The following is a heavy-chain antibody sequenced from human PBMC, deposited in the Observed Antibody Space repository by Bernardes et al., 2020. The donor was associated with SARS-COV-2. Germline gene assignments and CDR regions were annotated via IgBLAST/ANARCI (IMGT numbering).Heavy chain of an antibody. CDR1: GGTFSSYT. D-gene: IGHD2-15*01. Sequence: CKASGGTFSSYTISWVRQAPGQELEWMGRIIPILGIATYAQKFQGRVTITADKSTSTAYMELSSLRSEDTAVYYCARSGVVVAASNAFDIWGQGTMVTVSS. CDR2: IIPILGIA. V-gene: IGHV1-69*02. CDR3: ARSGVVVAASNAFDI. J-gene: IGHJ3*02.